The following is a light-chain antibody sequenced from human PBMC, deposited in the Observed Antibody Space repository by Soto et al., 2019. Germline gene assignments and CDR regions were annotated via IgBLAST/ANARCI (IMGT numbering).Light chain of an antibody. V-gene: IGLV2-14*01. J-gene: IGLJ3*02. CDR1: SSDVGGYNY. CDR3: SSYTSSSTRV. Sequence: QSVLTQPASVSGSPGQSITISCTGTSSDVGGYNYVSWYQQHPGKAPKLMIYEVINRPSGVSNRFSGSKSGNTASLTISGVHAEDEADYYCSSYTSSSTRVFGGGTKLTVL. CDR2: EVI.